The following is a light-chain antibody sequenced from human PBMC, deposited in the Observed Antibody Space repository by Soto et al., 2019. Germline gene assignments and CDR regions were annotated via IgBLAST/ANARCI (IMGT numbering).Light chain of an antibody. J-gene: IGKJ5*01. CDR3: QQRSNWPGGT. V-gene: IGKV3-11*01. CDR2: DAS. CDR1: QSVGSN. Sequence: EIVMTQSPATLSVSPGERATLSCRASQSVGSNLAWYQQKPGQAPRLLIYDASNRATGIPARFSGSGSGTDFTLTISSLEPEDFAVYYCQQRSNWPGGTFGQGTRLEI.